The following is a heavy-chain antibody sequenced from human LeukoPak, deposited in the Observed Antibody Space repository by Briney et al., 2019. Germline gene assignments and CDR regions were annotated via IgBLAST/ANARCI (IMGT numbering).Heavy chain of an antibody. CDR2: INPSGGST. J-gene: IGHJ4*02. V-gene: IGHV1-46*03. Sequence: ASVKVSCKASGYTFTSYYMHWVRQAPGQGLEWMGIINPSGGSTRYAQKFQGRVTMTRDTSTSTVYMELSSLRSEDTAVYYCARDLDGIAVAGTNGLGFFDYWGQGTLVTVSS. CDR3: ARDLDGIAVAGTNGLGFFDY. D-gene: IGHD6-19*01. CDR1: GYTFTSYY.